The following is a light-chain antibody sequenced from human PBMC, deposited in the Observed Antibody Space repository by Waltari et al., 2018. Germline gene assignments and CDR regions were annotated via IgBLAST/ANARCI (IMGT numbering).Light chain of an antibody. V-gene: IGLV1-40*01. Sequence: QSVLTQPPSVSGAPGQRVTISCTGSSSNIGAGYDVHWYQQLPGTAPKLLIYGNSNRPSGVPDRFSGSKSGTSASLAITGLQAEDEVDYYCQSYDSSLSGHVVFGGGTKLTVL. CDR3: QSYDSSLSGHVV. CDR2: GNS. J-gene: IGLJ2*01. CDR1: SSNIGAGYD.